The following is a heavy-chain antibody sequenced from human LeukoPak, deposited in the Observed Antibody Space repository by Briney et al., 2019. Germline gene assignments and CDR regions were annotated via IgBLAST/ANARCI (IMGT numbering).Heavy chain of an antibody. CDR2: INWNGGST. CDR3: ARPRRYYYDSSGYFPFDY. J-gene: IGHJ4*02. D-gene: IGHD3-22*01. Sequence: GGSLRLPCAASGFTFDDYGMSWVRQAPGKGLEWVSGINWNGGSTGYADSVKGRFTISRDNAKNSLYLQMNSLRAEDTALYYCARPRRYYYDSSGYFPFDYWGQGTLVTVSS. CDR1: GFTFDDYG. V-gene: IGHV3-20*04.